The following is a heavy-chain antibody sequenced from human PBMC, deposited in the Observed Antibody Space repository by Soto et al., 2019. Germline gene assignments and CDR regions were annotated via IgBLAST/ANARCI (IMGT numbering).Heavy chain of an antibody. D-gene: IGHD1-26*01. CDR1: AYSFTSLN. J-gene: IGHJ4*02. Sequence: ASVKFSCKAYAYSFTSLNINWVRQTAGQGLEWMGWMQPSTGRTGYAQKFRGRVTMTRDTSINTAYMELTTLTSDDTAFYYCARGVSAGVDYWGQGTLVTVSS. CDR2: MQPSTGRT. CDR3: ARGVSAGVDY. V-gene: IGHV1-8*01.